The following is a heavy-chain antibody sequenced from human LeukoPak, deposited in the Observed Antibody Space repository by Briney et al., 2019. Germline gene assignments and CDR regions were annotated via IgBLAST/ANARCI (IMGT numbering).Heavy chain of an antibody. CDR3: ARSELLGPWDY. Sequence: SETLSLTCTVSGGSISSYYWSWIRQPPGKGLEWIGYIYYSGSTNYIPSLKSRVTISVDTSKNQFSLKLSSVTAADTAVYYCARSELLGPWDYWGQGTLVTVSS. CDR2: IYYSGST. V-gene: IGHV4-59*01. CDR1: GGSISSYY. D-gene: IGHD3-10*01. J-gene: IGHJ4*02.